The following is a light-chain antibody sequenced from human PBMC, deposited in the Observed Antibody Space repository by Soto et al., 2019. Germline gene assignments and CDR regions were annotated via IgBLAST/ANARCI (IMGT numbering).Light chain of an antibody. CDR1: QSISWY. V-gene: IGKV1-39*01. CDR3: QQSYSTPT. J-gene: IGKJ3*01. CDR2: DAS. Sequence: DIQMTQSPSSLSASVGDRVTITCRASQSISWYLNWYQQKPGKAPKLLIYDASSLQSGVPSRFSGRGSGTDFTLTISSLQPEDFATYYCQQSYSTPTFGPGTKVDFK.